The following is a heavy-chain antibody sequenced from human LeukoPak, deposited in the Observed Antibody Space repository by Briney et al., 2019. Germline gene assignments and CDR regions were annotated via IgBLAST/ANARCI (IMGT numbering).Heavy chain of an antibody. CDR1: GGSISSGSYY. V-gene: IGHV4-61*02. D-gene: IGHD6-19*01. Sequence: SQTLSLTCTVSGGSISSGSYYWSWIRQAAGKGLEWIGRIYTSGSTNYNPSLKSRVTISVDTSKNQFSLKLSSVTAADTAVYYCARDRWSSGWSYYYYMDVWGKGTTVTVSS. CDR2: IYTSGST. J-gene: IGHJ6*03. CDR3: ARDRWSSGWSYYYYMDV.